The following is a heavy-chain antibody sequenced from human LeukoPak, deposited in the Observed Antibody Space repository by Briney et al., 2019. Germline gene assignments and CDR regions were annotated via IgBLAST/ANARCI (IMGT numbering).Heavy chain of an antibody. Sequence: GGSLRLSCAASGFTFSSYAMSWVRQAPGKGLEWVSTISGSGGSTDYAESVKGRFTISRDNSKNTLYLQMSSLRAEDTAVYYCAKEQQLWLLGYFDYWGQGALVTVSS. CDR2: ISGSGGST. CDR3: AKEQQLWLLGYFDY. V-gene: IGHV3-23*01. J-gene: IGHJ4*02. D-gene: IGHD5-18*01. CDR1: GFTFSSYA.